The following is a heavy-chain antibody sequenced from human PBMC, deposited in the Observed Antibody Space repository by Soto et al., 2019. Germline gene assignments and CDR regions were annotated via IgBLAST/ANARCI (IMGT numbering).Heavy chain of an antibody. CDR3: AKASTYEYVWGSFRYYFDH. J-gene: IGHJ4*02. Sequence: GGSLRLSCEASGFTFSTYAMSWVRQAPGKGLEWVSGISGSGDRTHYADSVKGRFSISRDNSQNTLHLQMNSLRAEDTAVYYCAKASTYEYVWGSFRYYFDHWGQGALVTVSS. CDR1: GFTFSTYA. D-gene: IGHD3-16*02. CDR2: ISGSGDRT. V-gene: IGHV3-23*01.